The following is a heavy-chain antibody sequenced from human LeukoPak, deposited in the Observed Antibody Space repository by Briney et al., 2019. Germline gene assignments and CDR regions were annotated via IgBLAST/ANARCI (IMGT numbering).Heavy chain of an antibody. D-gene: IGHD1-26*01. CDR3: ARSPFFGSPSGWFDP. CDR1: GYTFTSYG. Sequence: ASVKVSCKASGYTFTSYGISWVRQAPGQGLEWMGWISAYNGNTNYAQKLQGRVTMTTDTSTSTAYMELRSLRSDDTAVYYCARSPFFGSPSGWFDPWGQGTLVTVSS. J-gene: IGHJ5*02. V-gene: IGHV1-18*01. CDR2: ISAYNGNT.